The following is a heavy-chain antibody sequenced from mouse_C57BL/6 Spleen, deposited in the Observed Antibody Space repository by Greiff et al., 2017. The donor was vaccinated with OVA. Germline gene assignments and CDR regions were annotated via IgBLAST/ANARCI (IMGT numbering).Heavy chain of an antibody. CDR3: ARYDYVFAY. J-gene: IGHJ3*01. CDR2: INPSSGYT. Sequence: VQLQESGAELARPGASVKMSCKASGYTFTSYTMHWVKQRPGQGLEWIGYINPSSGYTKYNQKFKDKATLTADKSSSTAYMQLSSLTSEDSAVYYCARYDYVFAYWGQGTLVTVSA. CDR1: GYTFTSYT. V-gene: IGHV1-4*01. D-gene: IGHD2-4*01.